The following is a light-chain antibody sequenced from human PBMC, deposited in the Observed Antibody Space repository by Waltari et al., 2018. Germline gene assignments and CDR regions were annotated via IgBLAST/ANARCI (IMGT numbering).Light chain of an antibody. V-gene: IGLV1-40*01. J-gene: IGLJ3*02. Sequence: QSVLTQPPSVSGAPGQRVTISCTGSSSNIGAASDVHWYQQLPGTAPKLLIYGNNKVQSVVADQFSAAKSSTSASLAITGLQAEDEADYYCQSYDSSLSGWVFGGRTKLTVL. CDR1: SSNIGAASD. CDR3: QSYDSSLSGWV. CDR2: GNN.